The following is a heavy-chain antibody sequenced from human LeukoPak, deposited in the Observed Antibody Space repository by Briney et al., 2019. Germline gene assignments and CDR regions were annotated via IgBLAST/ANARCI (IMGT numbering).Heavy chain of an antibody. J-gene: IGHJ4*02. CDR3: ARVTYYDFWSGYYKGPYYFDY. V-gene: IGHV1-69*13. CDR2: IIPIFGTA. D-gene: IGHD3-3*01. CDR1: GGTFSSYA. Sequence: GASVKVSCKASGGTFSSYAISWVRQAPGQGLEWMGGIIPIFGTANYAQKFQGRVTITADEPTSTAYMELSSLRSEDTAVYYCARVTYYDFWSGYYKGPYYFDYWGQGTLVTVSS.